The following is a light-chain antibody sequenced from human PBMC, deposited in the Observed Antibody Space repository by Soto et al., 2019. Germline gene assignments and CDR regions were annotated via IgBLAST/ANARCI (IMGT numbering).Light chain of an antibody. CDR2: AAS. CDR3: QYYNNWLVT. J-gene: IGKJ4*01. CDR1: QTISNT. Sequence: EVVMTQSLATLSVSPGERVTLSCRANQTISNTLASYQQKPGQAPRLLIYAASTRATGVPARSSGSGSGTEFTLTISSLQSEDFTMYYCQYYNNWLVTFGGGTKVVIK. V-gene: IGKV3-15*01.